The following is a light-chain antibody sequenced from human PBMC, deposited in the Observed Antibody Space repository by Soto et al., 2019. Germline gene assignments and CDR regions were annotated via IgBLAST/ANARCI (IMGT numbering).Light chain of an antibody. Sequence: QSVLTQPPSASGSPGQSVTISCTGTSSDVGGYNYVSWYQQHPGKAPKLMIYEVSKRPSGVPDRLSGSKSGNTASLTVSGLQAEDEADYYSSSYAGSNNLVFGTGTKVTV. CDR1: SSDVGGYNY. J-gene: IGLJ1*01. CDR2: EVS. CDR3: SSYAGSNNLV. V-gene: IGLV2-8*01.